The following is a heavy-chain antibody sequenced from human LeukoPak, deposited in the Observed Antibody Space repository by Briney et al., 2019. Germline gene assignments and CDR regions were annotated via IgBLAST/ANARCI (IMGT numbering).Heavy chain of an antibody. V-gene: IGHV1-69*05. J-gene: IGHJ4*02. D-gene: IGHD1-14*01. Sequence: SVKVSCKASGGTFSSYAISWVRQAPGQGLEWMGRIIPIFGTANYAQKSQGRVTITTDESTSTAYMELSSLRSEDTAVYYCARDLFGFEPYYFDYWGQGTLVTVSS. CDR1: GGTFSSYA. CDR2: IIPIFGTA. CDR3: ARDLFGFEPYYFDY.